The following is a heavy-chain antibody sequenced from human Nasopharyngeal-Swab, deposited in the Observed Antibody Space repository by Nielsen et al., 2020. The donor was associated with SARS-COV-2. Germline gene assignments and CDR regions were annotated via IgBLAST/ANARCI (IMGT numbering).Heavy chain of an antibody. CDR2: ISSSGSTI. CDR1: GFTFSDYY. V-gene: IGHV3-11*01. CDR3: ANSWYDYYYGMDV. J-gene: IGHJ6*02. Sequence: GESLKISCAASGFTFSDYYMSWIRQAPGKGLEWVSYISSSGSTIYHADSVKGRFTISRDNAKNSLYLQMNSLRAEDTAVYYCANSWYDYYYGMDVWGQGTTVTVSS. D-gene: IGHD6-13*01.